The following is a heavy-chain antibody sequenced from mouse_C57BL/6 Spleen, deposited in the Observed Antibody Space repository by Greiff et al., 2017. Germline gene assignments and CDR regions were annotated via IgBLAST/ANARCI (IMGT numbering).Heavy chain of an antibody. D-gene: IGHD2-5*01. CDR3: ARREYYSNYGWYFDV. V-gene: IGHV7-3*01. CDR1: GFTFTDYY. Sequence: EVKLVESGGGLVQPGGSLSLSCAASGFTFTDYYMSWVRQPPGKALEWLGFIRNKANGYTTEYSASVKGRFTISRDNSQSILYLQMNALIAEDSATYYCARREYYSNYGWYFDVWGTGTTVTVSS. J-gene: IGHJ1*03. CDR2: IRNKANGYTT.